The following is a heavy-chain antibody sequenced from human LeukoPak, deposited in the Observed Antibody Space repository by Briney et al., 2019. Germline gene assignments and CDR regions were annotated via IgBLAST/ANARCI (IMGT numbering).Heavy chain of an antibody. V-gene: IGHV1-2*06. CDR2: INPNSGGT. Sequence: ASVKVSCKASGYTFTGYYMHWVRQAPGQGLEWMGRINPNSGGTNYAQKFQGRVTMTRDTSISTAYMELSRLRSDDTAVYYCARGPIRPRNYYDSSGYFDYWGQGTLVTVSS. CDR3: ARGPIRPRNYYDSSGYFDY. D-gene: IGHD3-22*01. J-gene: IGHJ4*02. CDR1: GYTFTGYY.